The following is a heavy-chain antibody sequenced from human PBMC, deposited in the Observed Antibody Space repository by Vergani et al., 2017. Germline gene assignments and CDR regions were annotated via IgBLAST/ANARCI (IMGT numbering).Heavy chain of an antibody. Sequence: QVQLQESGPGLVKPSQTLSLTCTVSGGSISSGGYYWSWIRQHQGKGLEWIGYIYYSGSTYYNPSLKSRVTISVDTSKNQFSLKLSSVSAADTAVYYCARDGPLRAFDYWGQGTLVTVSS. V-gene: IGHV4-31*03. J-gene: IGHJ4*02. CDR2: IYYSGST. CDR3: ARDGPLRAFDY. CDR1: GGSISSGGYY.